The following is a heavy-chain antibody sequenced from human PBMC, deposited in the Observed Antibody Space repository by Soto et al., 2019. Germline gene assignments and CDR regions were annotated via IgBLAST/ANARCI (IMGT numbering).Heavy chain of an antibody. V-gene: IGHV3-23*01. J-gene: IGHJ4*02. D-gene: IGHD3-16*02. Sequence: GGSLRLSCAASGFTFSSYAMSWVRQAPGKGLEWVSAISGSGGSTYYADSVKGRFTISRDNSKNTLYLQMNSLRAEDTAVYYCAKDVVPNPIWGSYPYYFDYWGQGTLVTVSS. CDR3: AKDVVPNPIWGSYPYYFDY. CDR2: ISGSGGST. CDR1: GFTFSSYA.